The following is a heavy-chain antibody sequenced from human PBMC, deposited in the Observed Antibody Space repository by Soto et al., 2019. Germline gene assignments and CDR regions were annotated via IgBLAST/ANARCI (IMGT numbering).Heavy chain of an antibody. Sequence: SETLSLTCTVSGGSISSYYWSWIRQPPGKGLEWIGYIYYSGSTNYNPSLKSRVTISVDTSKNQFSLKLSSVTAPDTAVYYCARCSHYYYVDVWGKGTTVTVS. CDR3: ARCSHYYYVDV. V-gene: IGHV4-59*01. CDR2: IYYSGST. CDR1: GGSISSYY. J-gene: IGHJ6*03. D-gene: IGHD6-13*01.